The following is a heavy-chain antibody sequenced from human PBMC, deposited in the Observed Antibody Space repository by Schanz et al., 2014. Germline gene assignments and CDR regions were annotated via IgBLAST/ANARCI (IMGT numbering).Heavy chain of an antibody. D-gene: IGHD3-22*01. CDR2: LSFDSRHI. CDR3: ARYYETSYYPLYYCDY. CDR1: GFSFDSYN. V-gene: IGHV3-21*01. J-gene: IGHJ4*02. Sequence: EVQLVESGGGLVKPGGSLRLSCTASGFSFDSYNMNWVRQSPGKGLEWVAFLSFDSRHIYYADSVKGRFTISRDNSKNTLYLQMNSLRAEDTAVYYCARYYETSYYPLYYCDYWGQGTLVTVSS.